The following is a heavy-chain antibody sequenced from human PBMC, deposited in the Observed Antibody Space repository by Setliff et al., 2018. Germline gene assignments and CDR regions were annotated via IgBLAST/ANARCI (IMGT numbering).Heavy chain of an antibody. Sequence: PGESLKISCAASGFIFSDYAMNWVRQAPGKGLEWLSYISNSNSIHYADSVKGRFTISRDNAKNSLSLQMNSLGAEDTAVYYCAREGQLLLQGEYSDAFDIWGQGTKVTVS. V-gene: IGHV3-48*01. J-gene: IGHJ3*02. CDR1: GFIFSDYA. D-gene: IGHD2-15*01. CDR3: AREGQLLLQGEYSDAFDI. CDR2: ISNSNSI.